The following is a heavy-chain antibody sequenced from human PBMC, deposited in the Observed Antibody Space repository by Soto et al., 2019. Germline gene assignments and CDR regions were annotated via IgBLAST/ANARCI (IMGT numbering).Heavy chain of an antibody. J-gene: IGHJ6*02. Sequence: GGSLRLSCAASGFTFSSYWMSWVRQAPGKGLEWVANIKQDGSEKYYVDSVKGRFTISRDNAKNSLYLQMNSLRAEDTAVYYCARTTFPPYYYRMDVSGQGTPVTVSS. CDR3: ARTTFPPYYYRMDV. CDR1: GFTFSSYW. V-gene: IGHV3-7*03. CDR2: IKQDGSEK. D-gene: IGHD1-1*01.